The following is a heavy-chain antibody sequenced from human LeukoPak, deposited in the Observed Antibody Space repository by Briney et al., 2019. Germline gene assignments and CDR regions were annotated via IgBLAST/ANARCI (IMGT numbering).Heavy chain of an antibody. CDR3: ATVHCSGGSCYGGSYYGMDV. CDR1: GFNFIVYR. CDR2: LSPSSTTI. J-gene: IGHJ6*02. V-gene: IGHV3-48*02. Sequence: GGSLRLSCAASGFNFIVYRMNWVRQAPGKGLEWLSSLSPSSTTIYYADSVKGRFTVSRDNAKNSLYLQMNSLRDEDTAVYYCATVHCSGGSCYGGSYYGMDVWGQGTTVTVSS. D-gene: IGHD2-15*01.